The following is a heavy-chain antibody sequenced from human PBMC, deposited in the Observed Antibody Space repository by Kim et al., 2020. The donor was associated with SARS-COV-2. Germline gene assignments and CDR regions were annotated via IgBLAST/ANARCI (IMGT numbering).Heavy chain of an antibody. CDR1: GFTFSSYA. Sequence: GGSLRLSCAASGFTFSSYAMSWVRQAPGKGLEWVSAISGSGGSTYYADSVKGRFTISRDNSKNTLYLQMNSLRAEDTAVYYCAKDGDYDILTGYYRSDQLFDYWGQGTLVTVSS. J-gene: IGHJ4*02. CDR3: AKDGDYDILTGYYRSDQLFDY. CDR2: ISGSGGST. V-gene: IGHV3-23*01. D-gene: IGHD3-9*01.